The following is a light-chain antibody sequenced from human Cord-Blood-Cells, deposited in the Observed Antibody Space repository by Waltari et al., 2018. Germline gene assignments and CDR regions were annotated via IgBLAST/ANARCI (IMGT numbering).Light chain of an antibody. J-gene: IGLJ3*02. CDR2: GNS. V-gene: IGLV1-40*01. Sequence: QSVLTQPPSVSGAPGQRVTISCTGSSSNIGAGYDVHWYQQLPGTAPKLLIYGNSNRHSGVADRFSGSKSGTSASLAITGLQAEDEADYYCQSYDSSLSGSVFGGGTKLTVL. CDR1: SSNIGAGYD. CDR3: QSYDSSLSGSV.